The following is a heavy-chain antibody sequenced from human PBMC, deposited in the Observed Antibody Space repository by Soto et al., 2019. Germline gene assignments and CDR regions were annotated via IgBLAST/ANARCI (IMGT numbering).Heavy chain of an antibody. V-gene: IGHV1-2*04. Sequence: QVQLVQSGAEVKKPGASVKVSCKASGYTFTGYYMHWVRQAPGQGLEWMGWINPNSGGTNYAQKFQGWVTMTRDTSISTASMAVSRLRSDDTGVYYCARAHCGGDCYSGVDSLGQGTLVTVSS. D-gene: IGHD2-21*02. CDR2: INPNSGGT. J-gene: IGHJ4*02. CDR1: GYTFTGYY. CDR3: ARAHCGGDCYSGVDS.